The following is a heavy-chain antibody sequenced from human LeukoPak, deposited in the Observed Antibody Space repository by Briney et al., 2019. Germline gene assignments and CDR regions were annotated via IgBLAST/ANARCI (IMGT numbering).Heavy chain of an antibody. Sequence: GGSLRLSCAASGFTVSSNYMSWVRQAPGKGLEWVSVIYSGGSTYYADSVKGRFTISRDNSKNTLYLQMNSLRAEDTAVYYCARAPTYYDILTGYPDYWGQGTLVTVSS. CDR1: GFTVSSNY. V-gene: IGHV3-66*01. CDR3: ARAPTYYDILTGYPDY. CDR2: IYSGGST. J-gene: IGHJ4*02. D-gene: IGHD3-9*01.